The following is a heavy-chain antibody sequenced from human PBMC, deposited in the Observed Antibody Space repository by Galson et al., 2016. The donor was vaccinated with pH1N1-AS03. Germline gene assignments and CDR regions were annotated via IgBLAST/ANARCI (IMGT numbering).Heavy chain of an antibody. D-gene: IGHD2-15*01. CDR2: VSARGTT. V-gene: IGHV4-39*07. Sequence: LRWIRQAPGKGLEWIATVSARGTTYHNPSLDSRLTISLGTSKNHFSLTLTSVTAADTAMYYCARDRRDCSGGSCSQDGWFDPWGQGTLVVVSS. CDR3: ARDRRDCSGGSCSQDGWFDP. J-gene: IGHJ5*02.